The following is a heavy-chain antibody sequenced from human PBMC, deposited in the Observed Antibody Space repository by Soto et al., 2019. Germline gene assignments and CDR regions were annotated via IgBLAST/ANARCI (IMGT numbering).Heavy chain of an antibody. CDR3: ARIDLYSSGWYGYYGMDV. D-gene: IGHD6-19*01. CDR1: GYTFTGYY. CDR2: INPNSGDT. J-gene: IGHJ6*02. Sequence: GASVKVSCKASGYTFTGYYVHWVRQAPGQGLEWMGWINPNSGDTYLAQRFQGRVTMNRDTSIGTAYMELRGLTSVDTATYYCARIDLYSSGWYGYYGMDVWGQGTTVTVSS. V-gene: IGHV1-2*02.